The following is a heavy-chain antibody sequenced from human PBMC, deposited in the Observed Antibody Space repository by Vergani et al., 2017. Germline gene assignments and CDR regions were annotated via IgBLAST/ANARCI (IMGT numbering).Heavy chain of an antibody. CDR2: ISGSGGSA. D-gene: IGHD3-9*01. J-gene: IGHJ6*03. V-gene: IGHV3-23*01. CDR1: GFTFSSYA. Sequence: EVQLLESGGGLVQPGGSLRLSCAASGFTFSSYAMSWVRQAPGKGLAWVSAISGSGGSAYYADSVQGRFTISRDNSKNTRYLQMNSLRAEDTAVYYCAKDQGGPNXLRYFDWSPYYYYYYMDVGGKGTTVTVSS. CDR3: AKDQGGPNXLRYFDWSPYYYYYYMDV.